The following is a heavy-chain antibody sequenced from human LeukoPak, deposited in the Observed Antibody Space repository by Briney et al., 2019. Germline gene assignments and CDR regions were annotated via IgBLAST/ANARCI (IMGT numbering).Heavy chain of an antibody. CDR2: ISGSGGST. J-gene: IGHJ4*02. Sequence: GGSLRLSCAASGFTFSSYAMSWVRQAPGKGLEWVSAISGSGGSTYYADSVKGRSTISRDNSKNTLYLQMNSLRAEDTAVYYCAKLDDILTGYFDYWGQGTLVTVSS. CDR3: AKLDDILTGYFDY. V-gene: IGHV3-23*01. D-gene: IGHD3-9*01. CDR1: GFTFSSYA.